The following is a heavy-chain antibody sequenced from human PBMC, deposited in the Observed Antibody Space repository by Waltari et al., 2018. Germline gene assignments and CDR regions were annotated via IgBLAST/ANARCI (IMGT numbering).Heavy chain of an antibody. CDR3: ARCERLGELSFAFDP. CDR2: IYHSGST. J-gene: IGHJ5*02. V-gene: IGHV4-38-2*01. CDR1: GYSISSGYY. D-gene: IGHD3-16*02. Sequence: QVQLQESGPGLVKPSETLSLTCAVSGYSISSGYYWGWSRQPPGKGLEWIGSIYHSGSTYDNPSLKSRVTISVDTSKNQFSLKLSSVTAADTAVYYCARCERLGELSFAFDPWGQGTLVTVSS.